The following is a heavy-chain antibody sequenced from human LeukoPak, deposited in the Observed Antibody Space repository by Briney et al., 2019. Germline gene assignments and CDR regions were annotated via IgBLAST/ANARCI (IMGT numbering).Heavy chain of an antibody. CDR1: GGSITSGSYY. J-gene: IGHJ6*03. Sequence: SQTLYLTCSVSGGSITSGSYYWSWIRQPAGKGLEWIGRIYSSGSTNYNPSLKSRVTISLDTSKNQFSLQLSSVTAADTAVYYCARTNDYSQGHHYYYMAVWGKGTTVTVSS. CDR2: IYSSGST. V-gene: IGHV4-61*02. CDR3: ARTNDYSQGHHYYYMAV. D-gene: IGHD4-11*01.